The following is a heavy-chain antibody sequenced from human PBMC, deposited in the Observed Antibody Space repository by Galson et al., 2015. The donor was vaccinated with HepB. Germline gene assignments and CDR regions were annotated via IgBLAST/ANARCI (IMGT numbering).Heavy chain of an antibody. J-gene: IGHJ2*01. CDR1: GYTFTGYY. CDR2: INPNSGGT. Sequence: SVKVSCKASGYTFTGYYMHWVRQAPGQGLEWMGWINPNSGGTKYVQKFQGRVTMTRDTSISTAYMELRRLRYDDTAVYYCARDGSSSWPDWYFDLWGRGTLVTVSS. CDR3: ARDGSSSWPDWYFDL. D-gene: IGHD6-13*01. V-gene: IGHV1-2*02.